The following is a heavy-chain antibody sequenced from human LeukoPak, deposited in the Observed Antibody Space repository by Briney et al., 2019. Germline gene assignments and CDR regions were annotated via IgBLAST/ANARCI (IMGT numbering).Heavy chain of an antibody. J-gene: IGHJ4*02. CDR1: GFTFSSYW. V-gene: IGHV3-7*03. D-gene: IGHD3-22*01. CDR3: AKVKVVGYSTFDY. Sequence: GGSLRLSCAASGFTFSSYWMSWVRQAPGKGLEWVANIKQDGSEKYYVDSVKGRFTTSRDNSRDTLYLQMNSLTAEDTAVYYCAKVKVVGYSTFDYWGQGTLVTVSP. CDR2: IKQDGSEK.